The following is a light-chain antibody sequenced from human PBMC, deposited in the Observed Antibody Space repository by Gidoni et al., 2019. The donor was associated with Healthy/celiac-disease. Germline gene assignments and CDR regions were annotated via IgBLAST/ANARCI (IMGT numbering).Light chain of an antibody. CDR2: DAS. V-gene: IGKV1-33*01. Sequence: DSQMTHYPSSLSASVGDSVTITCQASQDSSNYLNWYQPKPGKAPKLLIYDASHLETGVPTRFSGSGSGTDFTFTISSLQPEDIATYYCQQYDNHPPAFAQGPRLEIK. J-gene: IGKJ5*01. CDR3: QQYDNHPPA. CDR1: QDSSNY.